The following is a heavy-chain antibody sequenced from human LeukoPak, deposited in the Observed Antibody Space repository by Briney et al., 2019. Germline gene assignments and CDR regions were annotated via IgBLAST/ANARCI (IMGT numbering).Heavy chain of an antibody. CDR2: IYHSGST. CDR1: GGSISSGGYS. D-gene: IGHD3-22*01. Sequence: SQTLSLTCAVSGGSISSGGYSWSWIRQPPGKGLEWIGYIYHSGSTYYNPPLKSRVTISVDRSKNQFSLKLSSVTAADTAVYYCARNKYYYDSSGYYPYYFDYWGQGTLVTVSS. CDR3: ARNKYYYDSSGYYPYYFDY. V-gene: IGHV4-30-2*01. J-gene: IGHJ4*02.